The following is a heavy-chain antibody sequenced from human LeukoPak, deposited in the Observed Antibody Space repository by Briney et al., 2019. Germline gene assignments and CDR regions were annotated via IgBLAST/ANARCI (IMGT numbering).Heavy chain of an antibody. J-gene: IGHJ4*02. D-gene: IGHD3-22*01. CDR3: VRLRRNNDRSGYYYYYDY. CDR2: ISVRSNYR. Sequence: PGGSLTLSCAACGYTFSDFSVNWVRQAPGKGLDWVSSISVRSNYRYYADSVRGRFTISRDDARDSLFLQMNSLRAEDTAVYFCVRLRRNNDRSGYYYYYDYWGQGTLVTVSS. CDR1: GYTFSDFS. V-gene: IGHV3-21*01.